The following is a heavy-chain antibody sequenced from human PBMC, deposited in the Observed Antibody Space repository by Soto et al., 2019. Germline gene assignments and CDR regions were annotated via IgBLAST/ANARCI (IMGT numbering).Heavy chain of an antibody. J-gene: IGHJ5*02. V-gene: IGHV3-23*01. CDR3: AKDRGKVTTPESWFDP. Sequence: GGSLRLSCAASGFTFSSYAMSWVRQAPGKGLEWVSAISGSGGSTYYADSVKGRFTISRDNSKNTLYLQMNSLRAEDTAVYYCAKDRGKVTTPESWFDPWGQGTLVTVSS. CDR1: GFTFSSYA. CDR2: ISGSGGST. D-gene: IGHD4-4*01.